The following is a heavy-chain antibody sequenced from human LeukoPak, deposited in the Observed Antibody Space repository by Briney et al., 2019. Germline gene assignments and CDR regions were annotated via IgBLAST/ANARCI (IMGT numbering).Heavy chain of an antibody. Sequence: SETLSLTCTVSGGSISSYYWSWIRQPPGKGLEWIGYIYHSGSTYYNPSLKSRVTISVDRSKNQFSLKLISVTAADTAVYYCARLRPYGSGDLDQWGQGTLVTVSS. D-gene: IGHD3-10*01. V-gene: IGHV4-59*12. CDR3: ARLRPYGSGDLDQ. CDR1: GGSISSYY. CDR2: IYHSGST. J-gene: IGHJ5*02.